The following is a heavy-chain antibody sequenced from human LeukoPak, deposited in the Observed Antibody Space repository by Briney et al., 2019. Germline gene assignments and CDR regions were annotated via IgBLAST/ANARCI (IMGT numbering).Heavy chain of an antibody. CDR2: IWYDGSNK. CDR3: ARGLGYSYGYGIDY. J-gene: IGHJ4*02. CDR1: GFTFSGFW. D-gene: IGHD5-18*01. Sequence: GGSLRLSCAVPGFTFSGFWMSWSRQAPGKGPEWVAIIWYDGSNKYYAESVEGRFTISRDNSKNTLYLQMNSLRAEDTAVYSCARGLGYSYGYGIDYWGQGTLVTVSS. V-gene: IGHV3-33*07.